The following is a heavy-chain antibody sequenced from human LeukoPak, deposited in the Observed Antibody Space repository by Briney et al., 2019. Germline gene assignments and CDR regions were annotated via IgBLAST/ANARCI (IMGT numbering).Heavy chain of an antibody. D-gene: IGHD2-15*01. CDR3: ARVDLRAAYFDY. V-gene: IGHV4-4*07. CDR2: IYTSGST. CDR1: GGSISSYY. Sequence: PSETLSLTCTVSGGSISSYYWSWIRQPAGKGLEWIGRIYTSGSTGYNPSLKSRVPMSVDTSKNQFSLKLSSVTAADTAVYYCARVDLRAAYFDYWGQGTLVTVSS. J-gene: IGHJ4*02.